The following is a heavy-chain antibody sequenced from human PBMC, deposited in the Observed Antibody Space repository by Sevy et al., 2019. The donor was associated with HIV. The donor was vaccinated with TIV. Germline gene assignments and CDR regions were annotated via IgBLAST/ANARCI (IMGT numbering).Heavy chain of an antibody. CDR3: ARGPGRYSIDY. J-gene: IGHJ4*02. V-gene: IGHV3-48*02. Sequence: GGSLRLSCVASGFTFNTYSLIWVRQTPGKGLEWLSFIGTAAGVTYYADSVKVRFTISRDNAKNSLYLQMNSLRDEDTAVYYCARGPGRYSIDYWGQGALVTVSS. D-gene: IGHD3-10*01. CDR1: GFTFNTYS. CDR2: IGTAAGVT.